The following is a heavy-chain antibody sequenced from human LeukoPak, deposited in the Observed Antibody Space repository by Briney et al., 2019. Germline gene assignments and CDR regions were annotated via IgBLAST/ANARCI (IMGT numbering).Heavy chain of an antibody. D-gene: IGHD3-10*01. CDR3: AYGSGRSYYYYYMDV. CDR2: IYTSGST. CDR1: GGSISSGSYY. Sequence: PSETLSLTCTVSGGSISSGSYYWSWIRQPAGKGLEWIGRIYTSGSTNYNPSLKSRVTISVDTSKNQFSLKLSSVTAADTAVYYCAYGSGRSYYYYYMDVWGEGTTVTVSS. V-gene: IGHV4-61*02. J-gene: IGHJ6*03.